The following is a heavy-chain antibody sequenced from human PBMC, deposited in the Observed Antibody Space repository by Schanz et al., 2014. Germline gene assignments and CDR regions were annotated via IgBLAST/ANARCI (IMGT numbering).Heavy chain of an antibody. CDR3: ARTYCSSTSCYTGYYYMDV. D-gene: IGHD2-2*02. Sequence: QVQLVQSGAEVKKPGSSMKVSCKASGGTFNSYTINWVRQAPGQGLEWMGRVIPILGIANYAQKFQGRVTITADTSTNTAYMELTSLRSEDTAVYYCARTYCSSTSCYTGYYYMDVWGKGTTVTVSS. CDR1: GGTFNSYT. CDR2: VIPILGIA. J-gene: IGHJ6*03. V-gene: IGHV1-69*02.